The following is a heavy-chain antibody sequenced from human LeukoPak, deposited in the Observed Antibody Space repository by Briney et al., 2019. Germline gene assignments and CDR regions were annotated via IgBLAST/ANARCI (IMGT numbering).Heavy chain of an antibody. CDR3: ARGWVSYSSFFFFLDV. CDR2: INHSGST. D-gene: IGHD2-15*01. V-gene: IGHV4-34*01. J-gene: IGHJ6*04. CDR1: GGSFSGYY. Sequence: SETLSLTCAVYGGSFSGYYWSWLRQPPGKGLEWIGEINHSGSTNYNPSLKSRVTISVDTSKNQFSLKLSSVTAADTAVYYCARGWVSYSSFFFFLDVWGKGTTVTVSS.